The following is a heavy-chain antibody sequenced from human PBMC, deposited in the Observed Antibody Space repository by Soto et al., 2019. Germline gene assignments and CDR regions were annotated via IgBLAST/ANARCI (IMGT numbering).Heavy chain of an antibody. CDR1: GGSISSGDYY. V-gene: IGHV4-30-4*01. Sequence: QVQLQESGPGLVKPSQTLSLTCTVSGGSISSGDYYWSWIRQPPGKGLEWIGYIYYSGSTYYNPSLKSRVTISVDTSKNQFSLKLSSVTAADTAVYYCARVIVVVTHGNWFDPWGQGTLVTVSS. J-gene: IGHJ5*02. D-gene: IGHD2-21*02. CDR2: IYYSGST. CDR3: ARVIVVVTHGNWFDP.